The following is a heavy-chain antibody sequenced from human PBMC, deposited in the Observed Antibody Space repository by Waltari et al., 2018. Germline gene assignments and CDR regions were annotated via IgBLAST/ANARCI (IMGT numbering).Heavy chain of an antibody. V-gene: IGHV1-2*02. CDR2: INPNRGGT. CDR3: ARVLDDYGDYVMFDY. D-gene: IGHD4-17*01. J-gene: IGHJ4*02. CDR1: GYTFTGYY. Sequence: QVQLVQSGAEVKKPGASVKVSCKASGYTFTGYYMHWVRQAPGQGLEWMGWINPNRGGTNYAQKCQGRVTMTSDTSISTAYMELSRLRSDDTAVYYCARVLDDYGDYVMFDYWGQGTLVTVSS.